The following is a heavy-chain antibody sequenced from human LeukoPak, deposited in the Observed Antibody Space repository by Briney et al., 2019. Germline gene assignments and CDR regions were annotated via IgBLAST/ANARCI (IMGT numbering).Heavy chain of an antibody. CDR1: GDSISSDY. Sequence: SETLSLTCAVSGDSISSDYWSWVRQPPGKGLEWIGSIYYSGSTNYNPSLKSRVTISVDTSKNQFSLKLSSVTAADTAVYYCARELPALYYFDYWGQGTLVTVSS. V-gene: IGHV4-59*12. CDR2: IYYSGST. J-gene: IGHJ4*02. CDR3: ARELPALYYFDY. D-gene: IGHD3-16*02.